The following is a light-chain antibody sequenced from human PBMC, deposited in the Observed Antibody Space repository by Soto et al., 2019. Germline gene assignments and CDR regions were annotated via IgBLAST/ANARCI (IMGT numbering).Light chain of an antibody. J-gene: IGLJ2*01. CDR2: RNN. V-gene: IGLV1-47*01. CDR1: SSNIGSNF. CDR3: AAWDDSLSGQV. Sequence: LTQPPSASGTPGQRVTISCSGSSSNIGSNFVYWYQQLPGTAPKLLIYRNNQRPSGVPDRFSGSKSGTSASLAISGLRSEDEADYYCAAWDDSLSGQVFGGGTQLTV.